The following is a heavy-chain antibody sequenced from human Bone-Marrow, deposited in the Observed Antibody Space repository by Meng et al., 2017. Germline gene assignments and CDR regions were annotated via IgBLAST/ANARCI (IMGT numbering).Heavy chain of an antibody. D-gene: IGHD6-13*01. CDR1: GFAFSSYW. J-gene: IGHJ5*02. Sequence: GGSLRLSCAAYGFAFSSYWMHWVRQAPGKGLVWVSRINSDGSSTSYADSVKGRFTISRDNAKNTLYLQMNSLRAEDTAVYYCARAGIADRRGWFDPWGQGTLVTVSS. CDR2: INSDGSST. CDR3: ARAGIADRRGWFDP. V-gene: IGHV3-74*01.